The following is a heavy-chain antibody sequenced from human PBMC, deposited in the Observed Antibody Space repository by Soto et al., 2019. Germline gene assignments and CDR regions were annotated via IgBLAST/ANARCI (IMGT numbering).Heavy chain of an antibody. CDR1: GGSISSYY. J-gene: IGHJ4*02. V-gene: IGHV4-59*08. CDR2: IYYSGST. CDR3: ASLPYSYRGYDETYLDH. Sequence: SETLSLTCTVSGGSISSYYWSWIRQPPGKGLEWIGYIYYSGSTNYNPSLKSRVTISVDTPQKLFSLKLSSVTAADTAVSYCASLPYSYRGYDETYLDHWGQGTLVTVPS. D-gene: IGHD5-12*01.